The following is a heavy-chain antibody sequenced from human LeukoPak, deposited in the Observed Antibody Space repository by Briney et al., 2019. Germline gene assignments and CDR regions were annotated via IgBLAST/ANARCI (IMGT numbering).Heavy chain of an antibody. CDR2: IRSKANSYAT. CDR1: GFTFSGSA. Sequence: GGSLRLFCAASGFTFSGSAMHWGRQASGKGLEWVGRIRSKANSYATAYAASVKGRFTISRDDSKNTAYLQMNSLKTEDTAVYYCTRRSDTAAGTSAVDYWGQGTLVTVSS. J-gene: IGHJ4*02. D-gene: IGHD6-13*01. CDR3: TRRSDTAAGTSAVDY. V-gene: IGHV3-73*01.